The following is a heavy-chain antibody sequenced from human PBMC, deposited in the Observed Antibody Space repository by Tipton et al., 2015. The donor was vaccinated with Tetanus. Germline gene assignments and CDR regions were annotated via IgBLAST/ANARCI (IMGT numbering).Heavy chain of an antibody. Sequence: QLVQSGAEVKKPGESLKISCKGSGYSFTSYWIGWVRQMPGKGLEWTGIIYPGDSDTRYSPSFQGQVTISADKSTSTAYLQWSSLKASDTAMYYCAPLPRVVSAAAGTGGHFDYWGQGTLVTVSS. CDR2: IYPGDSDT. V-gene: IGHV5-51*01. CDR3: APLPRVVSAAAGTGGHFDY. CDR1: GYSFTSYW. J-gene: IGHJ4*02. D-gene: IGHD6-13*01.